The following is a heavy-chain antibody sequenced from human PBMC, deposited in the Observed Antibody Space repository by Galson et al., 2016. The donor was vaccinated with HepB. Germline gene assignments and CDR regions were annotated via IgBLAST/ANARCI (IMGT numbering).Heavy chain of an antibody. CDR2: ISGSGGST. CDR1: GFTFSSYA. J-gene: IGHJ4*02. Sequence: SLRLSCAASGFTFSSYAMSWVRQAPGKGLEWVSAISGSGGSTYYADSVKGRFTISRDNSKNTLYLQMKSLRAEDTADYYCATPRDSSGSYFPPRDWGQGTLVTVSS. CDR3: ATPRDSSGSYFPPRD. D-gene: IGHD1-26*01. V-gene: IGHV3-23*01.